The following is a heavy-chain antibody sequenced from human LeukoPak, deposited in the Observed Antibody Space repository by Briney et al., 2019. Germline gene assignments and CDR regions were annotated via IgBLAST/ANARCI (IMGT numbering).Heavy chain of an antibody. CDR3: AREGIAARPTTNYYYYGMDV. V-gene: IGHV1-69*13. Sequence: SVKVSCKASGGTFSSYAISWVRRAPGQGLEWMGGIIPIFGTANYAQKFQGRVTITADESTSTAYMELSSLRSEDTAVYYCAREGIAARPTTNYYYYGMDVWGQGTTVTVSS. CDR2: IIPIFGTA. J-gene: IGHJ6*02. D-gene: IGHD6-6*01. CDR1: GGTFSSYA.